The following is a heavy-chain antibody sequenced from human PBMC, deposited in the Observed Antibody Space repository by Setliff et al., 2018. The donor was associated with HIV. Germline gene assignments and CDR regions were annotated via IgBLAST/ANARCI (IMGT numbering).Heavy chain of an antibody. Sequence: GGSLRLSCAASGFSLSSFEMNWVRQAPGKGLEWLSYISSSESAIYYADSVKGRFTISRDNAKNSLYLQMNSLRVEDTAVYYCARFLYEQLWPLDIDFWGQGVLVTVSS. J-gene: IGHJ4*02. V-gene: IGHV3-48*03. CDR2: ISSSESAI. D-gene: IGHD1-1*01. CDR3: ARFLYEQLWPLDIDF. CDR1: GFSLSSFE.